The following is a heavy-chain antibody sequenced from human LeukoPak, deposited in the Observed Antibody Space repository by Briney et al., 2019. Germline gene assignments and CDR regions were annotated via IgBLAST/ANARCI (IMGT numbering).Heavy chain of an antibody. CDR1: GYTFTGYY. D-gene: IGHD2-15*01. CDR3: ASRGGTAMTWGDY. J-gene: IGHJ4*02. Sequence: ASVKVSCKASGYTFTGYYMHWVRQAPGQGLEWMGRINPNSGGTNYAQKFQGRVTMTRDTSISTAYMELRRLRSDDTAVYYCASRGGTAMTWGDYWGQGTLVTVSS. V-gene: IGHV1-2*06. CDR2: INPNSGGT.